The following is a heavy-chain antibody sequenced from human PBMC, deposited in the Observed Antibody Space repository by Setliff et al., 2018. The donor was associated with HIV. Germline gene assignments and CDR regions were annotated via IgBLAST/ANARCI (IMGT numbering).Heavy chain of an antibody. CDR3: AREESTEDYGSGSYGP. D-gene: IGHD3-10*01. Sequence: SETLSLTCTVSGGSISSYYWSWIRQPAGKGLEWIGRIYTSGSTNYNPSLKSRVTMSVDTSKNQFSLKLSSVTAADTAVYYCAREESTEDYGSGSYGPWGPGILVTVSS. CDR2: IYTSGST. V-gene: IGHV4-4*07. CDR1: GGSISSYY. J-gene: IGHJ5*02.